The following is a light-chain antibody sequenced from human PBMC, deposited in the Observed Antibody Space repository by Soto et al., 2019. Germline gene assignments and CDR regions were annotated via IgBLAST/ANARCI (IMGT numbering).Light chain of an antibody. Sequence: DIEMTQSPSTLSASVGDRVTITCRASQTIRRWLAWYQQRPGKAPKVLIYDGSTLESGVPARFSGSGSETQFSLTISSLQPEDSATYYCQHYNSDPWTVGQGTKVEIK. V-gene: IGKV1-5*01. J-gene: IGKJ1*01. CDR1: QTIRRW. CDR3: QHYNSDPWT. CDR2: DGS.